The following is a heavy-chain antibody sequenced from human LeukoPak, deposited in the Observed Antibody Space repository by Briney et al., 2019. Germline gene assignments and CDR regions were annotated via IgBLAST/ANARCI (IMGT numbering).Heavy chain of an antibody. CDR3: ARDLWELLIDY. CDR1: GFSFRYFA. J-gene: IGHJ4*02. V-gene: IGHV3-11*01. CDR2: ISSSGSTI. Sequence: GGSLGLSCVGSGFSFRYFAIHWVRQAPGKGLEWVSYISSSGSTIYYADSVKGRFTISRDNAKNSLYLQMNSLRAEDTAVYYCARDLWELLIDYWGQGTLVTVSS. D-gene: IGHD1-26*01.